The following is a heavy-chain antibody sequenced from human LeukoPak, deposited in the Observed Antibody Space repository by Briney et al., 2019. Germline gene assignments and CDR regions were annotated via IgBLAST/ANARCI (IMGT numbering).Heavy chain of an antibody. V-gene: IGHV3-11*06. D-gene: IGHD6-19*01. Sequence: GGSLRLSCAASGFTFTDHYMSWIRQAPGKGLEWISYISFNHHTNYADSVKGRFTISRDDARNSLFLQMNSLRAEDTAVYYCAREHSSVSSESKGYDLWGQGTLVTVSS. CDR2: ISFNHHT. CDR3: AREHSSVSSESKGYDL. CDR1: GFTFTDHY. J-gene: IGHJ5*02.